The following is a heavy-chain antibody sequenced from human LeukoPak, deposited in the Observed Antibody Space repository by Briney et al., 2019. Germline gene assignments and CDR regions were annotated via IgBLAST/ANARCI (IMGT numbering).Heavy chain of an antibody. CDR1: GYTFTGYY. CDR3: ARMHYYDSSGDNWFDP. J-gene: IGHJ5*02. Sequence: GASVKVSCKASGYTFTGYYMHWVRQAPGQGLEWMGWMNPNSGHTGYAQKFQGRVTMTRNTSITTAYMELSSLRSEDTAVYYCARMHYYDSSGDNWFDPWGQGTLVTVSS. D-gene: IGHD3-22*01. CDR2: MNPNSGHT. V-gene: IGHV1-8*02.